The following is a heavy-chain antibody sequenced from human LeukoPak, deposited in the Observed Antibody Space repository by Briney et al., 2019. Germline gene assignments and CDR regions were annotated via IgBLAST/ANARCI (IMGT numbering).Heavy chain of an antibody. CDR1: GYTFTSYY. J-gene: IGHJ3*02. D-gene: IGHD3-22*01. V-gene: IGHV1-46*01. CDR3: ARGQYYSDTINYYSRHDAFDI. Sequence: GASVKVSCKASGYTFTSYYIHWVRQAPGQGLAWMGFINLSAGSTSYAQKFQGRLTMTRDTSTSTVYMELSSLRSEDTGVYFCARGQYYSDTINYYSRHDAFDIWGQGTMVTVSS. CDR2: INLSAGST.